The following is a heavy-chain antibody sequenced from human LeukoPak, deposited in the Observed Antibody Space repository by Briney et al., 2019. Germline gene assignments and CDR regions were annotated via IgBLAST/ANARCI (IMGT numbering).Heavy chain of an antibody. D-gene: IGHD6-13*01. CDR2: INPNSGGT. Sequence: ASVKVSCKASGYTFTDYYMHWVRQAPGQGLEWMGWINPNSGGTNYAQKFQGRVTMTRDTSISTAYMELSRLRSDDTAVYYCARDYHDSSSWSGVGNWFDPWGQGTLVTVSS. CDR1: GYTFTDYY. J-gene: IGHJ5*02. V-gene: IGHV1-2*02. CDR3: ARDYHDSSSWSGVGNWFDP.